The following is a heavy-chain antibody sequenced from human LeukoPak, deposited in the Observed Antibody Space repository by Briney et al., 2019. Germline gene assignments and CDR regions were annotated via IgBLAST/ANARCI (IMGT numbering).Heavy chain of an antibody. Sequence: SETLSLTCTVSGGSISSYYWSWIRQPPGKGLEWIGYIYYSGSTNYNPSLKSRVTISVDTSKNQFSLKLSSVTAADTAVYYCARGQTTNYDILTGYYVSFDYWGQGTQVTVSS. CDR1: GGSISSYY. D-gene: IGHD3-9*01. CDR2: IYYSGST. V-gene: IGHV4-59*01. J-gene: IGHJ4*02. CDR3: ARGQTTNYDILTGYYVSFDY.